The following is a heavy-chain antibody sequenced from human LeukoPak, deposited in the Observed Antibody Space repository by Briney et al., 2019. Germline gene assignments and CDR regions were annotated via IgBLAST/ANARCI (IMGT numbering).Heavy chain of an antibody. CDR3: ARSRGVN. J-gene: IGHJ4*02. Sequence: GGSLRLSCAASGFTFSDYWMTWFRQSPGKGLEWVAIIKQDGSKKYYLDSVKGRFTISRDNAKNSLYLQMSSLRAEDTAVYYCARSRGVNWGQGTLVTVSS. V-gene: IGHV3-7*01. D-gene: IGHD3-10*01. CDR2: IKQDGSKK. CDR1: GFTFSDYW.